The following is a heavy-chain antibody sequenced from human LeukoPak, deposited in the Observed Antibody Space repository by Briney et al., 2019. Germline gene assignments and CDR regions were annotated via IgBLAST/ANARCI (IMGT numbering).Heavy chain of an antibody. CDR3: ARDHPDSYYYDSSGPFDAFDI. V-gene: IGHV1-46*01. CDR1: GYTFTIYY. J-gene: IGHJ3*02. Sequence: ASVKVSCKASGYTFTIYYMHWVRQAPGQGLEWMGIINPSGGSTSYAQKFQGRVTMTRDMSTSTVYMELSSLRSEDTAVYYCARDHPDSYYYDSSGPFDAFDIWGQGTMVTVSS. D-gene: IGHD3-22*01. CDR2: INPSGGST.